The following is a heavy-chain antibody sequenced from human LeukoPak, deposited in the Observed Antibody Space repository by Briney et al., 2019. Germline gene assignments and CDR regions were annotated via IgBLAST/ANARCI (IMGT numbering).Heavy chain of an antibody. V-gene: IGHV4-4*09. J-gene: IGHJ4*02. CDR3: ASTLGGYSYGYEFGY. Sequence: SETLSLTCTVSGASISNYYWSWIRQTPEKGLEWMGHIHSSGGSSYYPSLKRRLTLSIDTSRNQLSLKLPSVTAADTAVYYCASTLGGYSYGYEFGYRGQGTLVTVYS. D-gene: IGHD5-18*01. CDR1: GASISNYY. CDR2: IHSSGGS.